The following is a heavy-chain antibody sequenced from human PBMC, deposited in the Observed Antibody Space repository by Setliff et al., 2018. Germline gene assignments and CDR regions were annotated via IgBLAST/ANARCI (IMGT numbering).Heavy chain of an antibody. Sequence: GGSLRLSCAASGFTVTDNYMSWVRQAPGKGLEWVSIIYSGGSTYYGDSVKGRFTISRDKSKNTVFLQMNSLRAEDTAVYYCARDPGPHAAHFRALGYGMDVWGQGTKVTVSS. V-gene: IGHV3-66*01. CDR1: GFTVTDNY. D-gene: IGHD6-13*01. CDR3: ARDPGPHAAHFRALGYGMDV. J-gene: IGHJ6*02. CDR2: IYSGGST.